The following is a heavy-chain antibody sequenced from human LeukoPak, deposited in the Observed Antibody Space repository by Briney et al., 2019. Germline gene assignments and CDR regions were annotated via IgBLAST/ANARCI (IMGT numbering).Heavy chain of an antibody. CDR2: IYPGDSDS. CDR1: GCSFTNYW. Sequence: GESLKISCKGSGCSFTNYWIGWVRQMPGKGLEWMGIIYPGDSDSRNSPSFQAQVSISADKSINTAYLQWSSLKASDTAMYYCARLSVIAADGTHYFDYWGQGTLVTVSS. D-gene: IGHD6-13*01. V-gene: IGHV5-51*01. CDR3: ARLSVIAADGTHYFDY. J-gene: IGHJ4*02.